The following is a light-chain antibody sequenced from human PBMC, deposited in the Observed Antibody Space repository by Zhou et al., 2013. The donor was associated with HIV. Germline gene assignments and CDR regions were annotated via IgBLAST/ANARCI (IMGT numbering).Light chain of an antibody. J-gene: IGKJ4*01. CDR2: DAS. V-gene: IGKV1-33*01. Sequence: DIQMTQSPSSLSASVGDRVTITCQASQDISNYLNWYQQKPGKAPKLLIYDASNLETGVPSRFSGSGSGTDFTFTISSLQPEDIATYYCQQYDNLQLTFGGRDRRWRSN. CDR1: QDISNY. CDR3: QQYDNLQLT.